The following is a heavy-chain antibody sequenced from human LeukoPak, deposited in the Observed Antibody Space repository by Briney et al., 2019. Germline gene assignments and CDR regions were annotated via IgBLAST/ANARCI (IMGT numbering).Heavy chain of an antibody. Sequence: PSETLSHTCAVSGGSVSSGGISRTWIRQSPGMGLEWIGYIFHSGSTYYNPSLKSRLTISLDTSKNQFSLKLSSVTAADTAVYYCARGSFYGYRPEWDYWGQGTLVTVSS. D-gene: IGHD5-18*01. J-gene: IGHJ4*02. V-gene: IGHV4-30-2*06. CDR2: IFHSGST. CDR1: GGSVSSGGIS. CDR3: ARGSFYGYRPEWDY.